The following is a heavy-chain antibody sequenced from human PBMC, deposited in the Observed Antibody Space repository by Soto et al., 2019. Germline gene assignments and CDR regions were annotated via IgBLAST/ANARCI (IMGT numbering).Heavy chain of an antibody. CDR3: VMVDNYVTPTPHDV. Sequence: QVQLVQSGDEVKKPGASVKVSCKASGYIFVNYGIAWVRQAPGQGLEWMGWSSPYTGNPHCATKVQRRLTMTTDTSTSTAYMDLGSLPSDDTAVYYCVMVDNYVTPTPHDVWGQGTTVTVSS. CDR1: GYIFVNYG. CDR2: SSPYTGNP. D-gene: IGHD3-16*01. J-gene: IGHJ6*02. V-gene: IGHV1-18*01.